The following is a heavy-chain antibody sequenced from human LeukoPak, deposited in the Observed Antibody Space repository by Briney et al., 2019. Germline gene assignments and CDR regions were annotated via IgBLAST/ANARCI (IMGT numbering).Heavy chain of an antibody. CDR3: AKDLDGYNYGVDY. V-gene: IGHV3-23*01. CDR2: ISGTGGST. D-gene: IGHD5-24*01. Sequence: VRQAPGXXXEWVLAISGTGGSTYYADSVKGRFTISRDNSKSTLYLQMNSLRAEDTAVYYCAKDLDGYNYGVDYWGQGTLVTVSS. J-gene: IGHJ4*02.